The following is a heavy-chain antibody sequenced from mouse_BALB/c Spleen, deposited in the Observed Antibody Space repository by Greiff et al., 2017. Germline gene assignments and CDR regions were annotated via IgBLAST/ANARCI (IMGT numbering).Heavy chain of an antibody. V-gene: IGHV1-14*01. D-gene: IGHD2-4*01. CDR1: GYTFTSYV. CDR2: INPYNDGT. J-gene: IGHJ4*01. CDR3: SRFYYDYDVYAMDY. Sequence: VHVKQSGPELVKPGASVKMSCKASGYTFTSYVMHWVKQKPGQGLEWIGYINPYNDGTKYNEKFKGKATLTSDKSSSTAYMELSSLTSEDSAVYYCSRFYYDYDVYAMDYWGQGTSVTVSS.